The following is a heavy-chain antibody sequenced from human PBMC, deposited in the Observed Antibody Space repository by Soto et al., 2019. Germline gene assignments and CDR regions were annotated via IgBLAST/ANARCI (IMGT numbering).Heavy chain of an antibody. D-gene: IGHD1-20*01. CDR2: IYYSGST. V-gene: IGHV4-59*01. CDR1: GGSISSYY. Sequence: SETLSLTCTVSGGSISSYYWIWIRQPPGKGLEWIGYIYYSGSTNYNPSLKSRVTISVDTSKNQFSLKLSSVTAADTAVYYCARPTYNSGSPFDYWGQGTLVTVS. J-gene: IGHJ4*02. CDR3: ARPTYNSGSPFDY.